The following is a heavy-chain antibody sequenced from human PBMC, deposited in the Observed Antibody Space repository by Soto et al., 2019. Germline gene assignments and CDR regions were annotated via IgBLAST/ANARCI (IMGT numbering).Heavy chain of an antibody. CDR1: GDSISSGGYS. Sequence: SETLSLTCAVSGDSISSGGYSWSWIRQPPGKGREGIGYIYHSGSTYYNPSLKSRVTISVDRSKNQFSLKLSSVTAADTAVYYCARAQGYCSGGSCYSFYGMDVWGQGTTVTVSS. D-gene: IGHD2-15*01. J-gene: IGHJ6*02. V-gene: IGHV4-30-2*01. CDR3: ARAQGYCSGGSCYSFYGMDV. CDR2: IYHSGST.